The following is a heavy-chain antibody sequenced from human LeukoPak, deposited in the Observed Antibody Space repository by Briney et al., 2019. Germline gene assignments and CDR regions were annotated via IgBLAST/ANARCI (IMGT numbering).Heavy chain of an antibody. CDR3: ARLGGNHGGSDFDY. V-gene: IGHV4-34*01. CDR2: INQSGST. Sequence: SETLSLTCAVYGGSFSGYYWSWIRQPPGKGLEWIGEINQSGSTNYNPSLKSRVTISVDTSKNQFSLKLSSVTAADTAVYYCARLGGNHGGSDFDYWGQGTLVTVSS. D-gene: IGHD4-23*01. J-gene: IGHJ4*02. CDR1: GGSFSGYY.